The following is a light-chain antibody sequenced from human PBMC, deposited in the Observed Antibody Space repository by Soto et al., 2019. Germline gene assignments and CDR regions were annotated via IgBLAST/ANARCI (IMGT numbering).Light chain of an antibody. CDR3: QQRSNWPPALT. CDR2: DAS. V-gene: IGKV3-11*01. Sequence: EMVVTQSPATLPVSPVERATLSCMASQDVSSYLAWYQQKPGQAPRLLIYDASNRATGIPARFSGSGSGTDFTLTISSLEPEDFAVYYCQQRSNWPPALTFGGGTKVDIK. J-gene: IGKJ4*01. CDR1: QDVSSY.